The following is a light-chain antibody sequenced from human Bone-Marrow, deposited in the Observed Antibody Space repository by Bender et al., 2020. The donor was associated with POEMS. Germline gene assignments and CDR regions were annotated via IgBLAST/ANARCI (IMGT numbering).Light chain of an antibody. Sequence: QSALTQPPSASGSPGQSITISCTRTSSDVGGLDYVSWYQQHPGKAPKLIIYDVSSRPSGVSSRFSGSRSGNTASLTISGLQAEDEATFYCSSFTSISTWVFGGGTHLTVL. V-gene: IGLV2-14*03. J-gene: IGLJ3*02. CDR3: SSFTSISTWV. CDR2: DVS. CDR1: SSDVGGLDY.